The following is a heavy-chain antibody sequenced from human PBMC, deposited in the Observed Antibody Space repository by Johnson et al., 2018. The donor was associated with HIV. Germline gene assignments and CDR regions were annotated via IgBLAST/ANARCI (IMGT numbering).Heavy chain of an antibody. CDR2: ISYDGSNK. CDR1: GFTFSSYA. V-gene: IGHV3-30*04. J-gene: IGHJ3*02. Sequence: QVQLVESGGGVVQPGRSLRLSCAASGFTFSSYAMHWVRQAPGKGLEWVAVISYDGSNKYYADSVKGRFTISRDNAKNTLYLQMNSLRAEDTAVYFCAREVDGFDIRGQGTMVIVSS. CDR3: AREVDGFDI. D-gene: IGHD5-24*01.